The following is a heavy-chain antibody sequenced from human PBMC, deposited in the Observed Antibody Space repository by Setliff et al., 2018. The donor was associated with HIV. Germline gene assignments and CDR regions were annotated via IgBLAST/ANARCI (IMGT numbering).Heavy chain of an antibody. V-gene: IGHV4-34*01. J-gene: IGHJ4*02. CDR3: ANFLPDTAAAGPRFDY. Sequence: ETLSLTCAVYGGSFSGFYWSWIRQPPGKGLEWIGEINHSGSTTYNPSLKSRVTISVDTSKNHFSLKLSSVTAADTAVYYCANFLPDTAAAGPRFDYWGQGTLVTVSS. D-gene: IGHD6-13*01. CDR2: INHSGST. CDR1: GGSFSGFY.